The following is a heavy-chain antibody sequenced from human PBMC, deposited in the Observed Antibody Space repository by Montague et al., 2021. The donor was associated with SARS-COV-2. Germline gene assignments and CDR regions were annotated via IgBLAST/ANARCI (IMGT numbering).Heavy chain of an antibody. CDR2: INHRGTS. J-gene: IGHJ4*02. D-gene: IGHD3-22*01. Sequence: SETVSLTCADYGGSFSDYFWTWIRQPPGKGLEWIGEINHRGTSNXNPSLKSRVSISVDTSKNQFSLYLGSVTAADTAVYYCARGRQHFNMIVVVMTGGEYYFDYWGQGTLVTVSS. CDR1: GGSFSDYF. V-gene: IGHV4-34*01. CDR3: ARGRQHFNMIVVVMTGGEYYFDY.